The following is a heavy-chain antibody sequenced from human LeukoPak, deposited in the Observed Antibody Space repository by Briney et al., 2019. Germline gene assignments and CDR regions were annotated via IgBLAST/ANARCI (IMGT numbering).Heavy chain of an antibody. CDR1: GITFNNYA. CDR3: ARRGTSRPSYYFDY. Sequence: GGSLRLSCAASGITFNNYAMHWVRQAPGKGLEWVSVISNDGTYKFYADSVKGRFTSSRDNAKNSLYLQMNSLRAEDTAVYYCARRGTSRPSYYFDYWGQGTLVTVSS. V-gene: IGHV3-30*04. J-gene: IGHJ4*02. CDR2: ISNDGTYK.